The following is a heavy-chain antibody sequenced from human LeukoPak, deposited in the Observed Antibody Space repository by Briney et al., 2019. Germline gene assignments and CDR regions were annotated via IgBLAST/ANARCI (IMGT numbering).Heavy chain of an antibody. CDR3: ARRSAAYYYGSGSYYLDY. V-gene: IGHV5-51*01. CDR1: GYSFTSYW. D-gene: IGHD3-10*01. J-gene: IGHJ4*02. Sequence: GESLKISCKGSGYSFTSYWIGWVRQMPGKGPEWMGIIYPGDSDTRYSPSFQGQVTISADKSISTAYLQWSSLKASDTAMYYCARRSAAYYYGSGSYYLDYWGQGTLVTVSS. CDR2: IYPGDSDT.